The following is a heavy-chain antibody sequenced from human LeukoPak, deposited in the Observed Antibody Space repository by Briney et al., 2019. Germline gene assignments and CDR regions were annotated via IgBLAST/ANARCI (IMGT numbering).Heavy chain of an antibody. CDR3: ASFGVGATTDY. J-gene: IGHJ4*02. CDR1: GFDVSSHH. CDR2: ISGSGGST. D-gene: IGHD1-26*01. Sequence: QPGGSLRLSCAASGFDVSSHHMVWVRQAPGKGLEWVSAISGSGGSTYYADSVKGRFTISRDNSKNTLYLQMNSLRAEDTAVYYCASFGVGATTDYWGQGTLVTVSS. V-gene: IGHV3-23*01.